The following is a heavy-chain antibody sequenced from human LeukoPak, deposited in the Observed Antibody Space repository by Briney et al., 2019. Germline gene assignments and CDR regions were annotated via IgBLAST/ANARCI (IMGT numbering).Heavy chain of an antibody. V-gene: IGHV4-59*01. CDR3: ARDDHSPHYHYAMGV. Sequence: SQTLSLTCTVSGGSISSSSWSWVRQDPGKRLEWIGFIWYSGDTDYNPSLRSRVTISVDTSKNQFSLKLNSVAAADTAVYYCARDDHSPHYHYAMGVWGQGITVTVSS. D-gene: IGHD4-11*01. J-gene: IGHJ6*02. CDR1: GGSISSSS. CDR2: IWYSGDT.